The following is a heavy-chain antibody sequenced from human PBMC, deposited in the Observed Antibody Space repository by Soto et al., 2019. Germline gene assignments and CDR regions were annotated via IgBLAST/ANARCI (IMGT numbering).Heavy chain of an antibody. CDR2: IYYSGST. CDR1: GGSVSSGSYY. D-gene: IGHD3-22*01. V-gene: IGHV4-61*01. CDR3: ARAEEPSGSILVY. Sequence: SETLSLTCTVSGGSVSSGSYYWSWIRQPPGKGLEWIGYIYYSGSTNYNPSPKSRVTISVDTSKNQFSLKLSSVTAADTAVYYCARAEEPSGSILVYWGQGTLVTVSS. J-gene: IGHJ4*02.